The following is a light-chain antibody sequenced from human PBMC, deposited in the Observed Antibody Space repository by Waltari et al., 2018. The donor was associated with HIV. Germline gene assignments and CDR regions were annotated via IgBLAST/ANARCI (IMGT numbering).Light chain of an antibody. J-gene: IGLJ3*02. CDR1: SFDIYGYNF. CDR3: VSYISSSSPV. CDR2: EVI. Sequence: QSALTPPASVSGSPGQSITLSCTGTSFDIYGYNFVSWFQHPPGKAPKVIIYEVINRPSGVSSRFSGSRSGNTASLTISGLQPEDEAEYFCVSYISSSSPVFGGGTKLTVL. V-gene: IGLV2-14*01.